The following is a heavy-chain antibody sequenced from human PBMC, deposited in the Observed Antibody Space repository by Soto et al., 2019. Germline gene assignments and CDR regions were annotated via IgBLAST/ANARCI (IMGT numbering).Heavy chain of an antibody. J-gene: IGHJ6*02. CDR1: GGSISGDYYH. V-gene: IGHV4-30-4*08. CDR3: AREDDGGDTLDV. Sequence: QVQLQQSGPGLVKPSQTLSLTCTVSGGSISGDYYHWTWIRQSPEKGLEWIGYIHHSGSILYNPSLKSRLTISVDTSKNQFPLHLSSVTAADTAVYFCAREDDGGDTLDVWGQGTTVTVSS. D-gene: IGHD2-21*02. CDR2: IHHSGSI.